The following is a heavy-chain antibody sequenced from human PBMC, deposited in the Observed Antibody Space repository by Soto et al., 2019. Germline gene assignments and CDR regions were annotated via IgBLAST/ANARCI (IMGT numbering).Heavy chain of an antibody. CDR2: ISGSGGST. CDR1: GFTFSSYA. Sequence: GGSLRLSCAASGFTFSSYAMSWVRQAPGKGLEWVSAISGSGGSTYYADSVKGRFTISRDNSKNTLYLQMHSLRAEDAAVYYCARTAIGYSSSWYVDYWGQGSLVTVSS. D-gene: IGHD6-13*01. J-gene: IGHJ4*02. CDR3: ARTAIGYSSSWYVDY. V-gene: IGHV3-23*01.